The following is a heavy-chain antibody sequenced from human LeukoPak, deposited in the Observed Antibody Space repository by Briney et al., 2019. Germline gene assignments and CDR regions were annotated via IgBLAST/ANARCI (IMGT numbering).Heavy chain of an antibody. CDR2: IYPGDSDT. Sequence: GESLKISCKGSGYSFTSYWIGWVRQMPGKGLEGMGIIYPGDSDTRYSPSFQGQVTISADKSISNASLQWSSLKASDTAMYYCARGSVVAATISPFDYWGQGTLVTVSS. J-gene: IGHJ4*02. CDR3: ARGSVVAATISPFDY. V-gene: IGHV5-51*01. CDR1: GYSFTSYW. D-gene: IGHD2-15*01.